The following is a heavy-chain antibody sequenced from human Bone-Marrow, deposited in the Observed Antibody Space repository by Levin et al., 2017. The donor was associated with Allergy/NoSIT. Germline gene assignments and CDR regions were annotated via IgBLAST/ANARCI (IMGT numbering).Heavy chain of an antibody. D-gene: IGHD3-3*01. Sequence: SQTLSLTCAVYGGAFTTNYWSWIRQPPGKGLEWIGETYHSGRTNYNPSLKSRVTISVDTSKNQFSLRLRSVTAADTAVYYCASRPWSGHYTGNAEYFQHWGQGTLVTVSS. CDR3: ASRPWSGHYTGNAEYFQH. CDR2: TYHSGRT. V-gene: IGHV4-34*01. J-gene: IGHJ1*01. CDR1: GGAFTTNY.